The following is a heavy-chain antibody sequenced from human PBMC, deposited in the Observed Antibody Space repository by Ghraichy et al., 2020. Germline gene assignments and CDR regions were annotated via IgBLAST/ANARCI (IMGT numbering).Heavy chain of an antibody. V-gene: IGHV3-23*01. CDR2: ISGGGSST. CDR1: GFSFSSYA. Sequence: GGSLRLSCAASGFSFSSYAMSWVRQAPGKGLEWVTSISGGGSSTYYADSVKGRFTISRDNSKNTLYLQMNSLRAEDTAVYYCAKCYTRGWYAVAPHYFDYWGQGTLVTVSS. J-gene: IGHJ4*02. CDR3: AKCYTRGWYAVAPHYFDY. D-gene: IGHD6-19*01.